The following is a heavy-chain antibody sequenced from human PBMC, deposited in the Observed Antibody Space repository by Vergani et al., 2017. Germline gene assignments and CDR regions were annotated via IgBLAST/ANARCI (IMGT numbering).Heavy chain of an antibody. J-gene: IGHJ4*02. CDR1: GGSINSGSYY. Sequence: QVQLQESGPGLVKPSQTLSLTCTVSGGSINSGSYYWSWIRQPAGKGLEWIGRIYTSGSSNYNPSLMSRVTMSVDTSKNQFSLKLSSVTAADTAVYYCAMCSGWTYFDYGGQGTLVTVSS. V-gene: IGHV4-61*02. CDR2: IYTSGSS. CDR3: AMCSGWTYFDY. D-gene: IGHD6-19*01.